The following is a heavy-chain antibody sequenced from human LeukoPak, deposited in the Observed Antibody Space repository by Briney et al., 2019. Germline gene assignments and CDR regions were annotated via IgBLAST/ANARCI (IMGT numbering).Heavy chain of an antibody. D-gene: IGHD6-13*01. J-gene: IGHJ4*02. Sequence: GGSLRLSCAASGFTFSSYSMNWVRQAPGKGVEWVSSISSSSSYIYYADSVKGRFTISRDNAKNSLYLQVNSLRAEDTAVYYCARDGFSSSWYSILWGQGTLVTVSS. CDR2: ISSSSSYI. V-gene: IGHV3-21*01. CDR1: GFTFSSYS. CDR3: ARDGFSSSWYSIL.